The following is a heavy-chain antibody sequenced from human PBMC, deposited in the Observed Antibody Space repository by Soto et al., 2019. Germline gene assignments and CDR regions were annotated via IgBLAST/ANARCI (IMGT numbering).Heavy chain of an antibody. CDR3: ARGQGRLSASGVHMHYFDY. CDR2: IIPVFGSP. Sequence: QVQLVQSGSEVKKPGSSLKVSCKTSGGTFNSYAIAWVRQAPGRGLEWMGGIIPVFGSPNYAQNFQGRVTSTADTSTSTASMELTSLRSEDTAVYYCARGQGRLSASGVHMHYFDYWSQGTQVTVSS. D-gene: IGHD3-3*01. CDR1: GGTFNSYA. V-gene: IGHV1-69*06. J-gene: IGHJ4*02.